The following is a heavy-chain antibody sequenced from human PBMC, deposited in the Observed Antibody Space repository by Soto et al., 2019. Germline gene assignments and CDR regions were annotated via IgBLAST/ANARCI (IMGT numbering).Heavy chain of an antibody. Sequence: QVQLVQSGAEVKKPGASVKVSCKTSGYTFNDFYIHWVREAPGQGLEWLGWINPNSGDTHYGQHFQGRVHLIADRSINTTYMQLSSLAPGDTAMYYCARELRGYSNWFHPWGQGTLVTVSS. V-gene: IGHV1-2*02. J-gene: IGHJ5*02. CDR3: ARELRGYSNWFHP. CDR1: GYTFNDFY. CDR2: INPNSGDT. D-gene: IGHD5-18*01.